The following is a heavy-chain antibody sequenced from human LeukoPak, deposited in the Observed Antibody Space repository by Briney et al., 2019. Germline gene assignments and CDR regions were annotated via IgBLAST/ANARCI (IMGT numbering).Heavy chain of an antibody. J-gene: IGHJ3*02. D-gene: IGHD3-22*01. CDR1: GGSISSYY. Sequence: SETLSLTCTVAGGSISSYYWSWIRQPPGRGLEWIGYIYYSGSTNYNPSLKSRVTISVDTSKNQFSLKLSSVTAADTAVYYCARHLYYYDSSGYYLTDAFDIWGQGTMVTVSS. CDR2: IYYSGST. CDR3: ARHLYYYDSSGYYLTDAFDI. V-gene: IGHV4-59*08.